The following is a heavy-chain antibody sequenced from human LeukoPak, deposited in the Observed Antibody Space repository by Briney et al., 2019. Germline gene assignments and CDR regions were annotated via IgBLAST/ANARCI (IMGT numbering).Heavy chain of an antibody. Sequence: PGGSLRLSCAASGFTFSSYSMNWVRQAPGKGLEWDSSISSSSSYIYYADSVKGRFTISRDNAKNSLYLQMNSLRAEDTAVYYCARDIVVVPASDVWGQGTTVTVSS. D-gene: IGHD2-2*01. V-gene: IGHV3-21*01. J-gene: IGHJ6*02. CDR2: ISSSSSYI. CDR3: ARDIVVVPASDV. CDR1: GFTFSSYS.